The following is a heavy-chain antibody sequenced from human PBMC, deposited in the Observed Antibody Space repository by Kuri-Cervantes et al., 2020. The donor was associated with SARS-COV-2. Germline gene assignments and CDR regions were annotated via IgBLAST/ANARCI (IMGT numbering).Heavy chain of an antibody. J-gene: IGHJ4*02. Sequence: GGSLRLSCAASGFTFSGHWMHWVRQAPGKGLVWVSRINPDGGYTNNADSVKGRFTLSRDNAKNMLFLQMNSLRAEDTAVYYCVRDGDHWNFDYWGQGTLVTVSS. CDR2: INPDGGYT. CDR3: VRDGDHWNFDY. V-gene: IGHV3-74*01. D-gene: IGHD1-1*01. CDR1: GFTFSGHW.